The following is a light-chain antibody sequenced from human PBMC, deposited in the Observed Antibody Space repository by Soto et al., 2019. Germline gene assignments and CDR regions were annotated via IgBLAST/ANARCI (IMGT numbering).Light chain of an antibody. CDR1: SSDVGGYNY. CDR2: EVS. V-gene: IGLV2-8*01. Sequence: QSVLTQPPSASGSPGQSVTISCTGTSSDVGGYNYVSWYQQHPGKAPKLMIYEVSERPSGVPDRFSGSKSSNTASLTVSGLQAEDEADYYCSPYAGSNNFVFGNGTKVTVL. CDR3: SPYAGSNNFV. J-gene: IGLJ1*01.